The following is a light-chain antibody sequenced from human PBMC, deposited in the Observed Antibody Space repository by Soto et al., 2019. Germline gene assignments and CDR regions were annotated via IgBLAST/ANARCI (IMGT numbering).Light chain of an antibody. CDR2: KVS. Sequence: DVVLSQTQLSSPVTLGQPASISCRSSQNLAFSNGDTYLSWLQQRPGQPPRLLIYKVSNRFSGVPDRFSGSGAGTDFTLIISRVEAEDVGVYYCMQLTHVPYTFGQGTKLEIK. CDR1: QNLAFSNGDTY. CDR3: MQLTHVPYT. V-gene: IGKV2-24*01. J-gene: IGKJ2*01.